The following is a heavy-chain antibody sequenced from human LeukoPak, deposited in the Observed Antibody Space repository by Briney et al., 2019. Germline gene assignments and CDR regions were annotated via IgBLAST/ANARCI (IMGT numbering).Heavy chain of an antibody. CDR3: ARGDYDRDI. CDR1: GGSFSGYY. J-gene: IGHJ3*02. V-gene: IGHV4-34*01. D-gene: IGHD3-16*01. CDR2: INHSGST. Sequence: WETLSLTCAVYGGSFSGYYWSWIRQPPGKGLEWIGEINHSGSTNYNPSLKSRVTISVDTSKNQFSLKLSSVTAADTAVYYCARGDYDRDIWGQGTMVTVSS.